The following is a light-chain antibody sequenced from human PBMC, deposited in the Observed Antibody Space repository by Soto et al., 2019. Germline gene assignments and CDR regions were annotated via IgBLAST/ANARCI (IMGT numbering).Light chain of an antibody. J-gene: IGLJ2*01. V-gene: IGLV2-8*01. CDR3: CSYAGDLAL. CDR1: SSDVGGYNY. CDR2: EVS. Sequence: QSVLTQPPSASGSPGQSVTISCTGTSSDVGGYNYVSWYQHHPGKAPKLLISEVSERPSGVPDRFSGSKSGNTASLTISGLQAEDEADYYCCSYAGDLALFGGGTKVTVL.